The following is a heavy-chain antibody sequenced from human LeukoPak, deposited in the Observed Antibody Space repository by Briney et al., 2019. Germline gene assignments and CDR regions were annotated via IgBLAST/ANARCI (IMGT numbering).Heavy chain of an antibody. CDR2: INPNSGGT. Sequence: GASVKVSCKASGYTFTSYTIHWVRQAPGQSLEWMGWINPNSGGTNYAQKFQGRATMTRDTSISTAYMELSRLRSDDTAVYCCARDPDYGIPFDYWGQGTLVTVSS. J-gene: IGHJ4*02. D-gene: IGHD3-9*01. CDR1: GYTFTSYT. CDR3: ARDPDYGIPFDY. V-gene: IGHV1-2*02.